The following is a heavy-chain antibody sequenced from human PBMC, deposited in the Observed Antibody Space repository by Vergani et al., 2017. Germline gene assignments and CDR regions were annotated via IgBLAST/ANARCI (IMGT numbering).Heavy chain of an antibody. D-gene: IGHD3-22*01. CDR3: AKDSNYYDSGDGY. J-gene: IGHJ4*02. Sequence: EVQLLESGGGLLQPGGSLRLSCAASGFTFSNYAMSWVRQAPGKGLEWVSAISGSGGSTYYADSVKGRFTISRDNSKSTLYLQMNSLRAEDTAVYYCAKDSNYYDSGDGYWGQGTLVTVSS. V-gene: IGHV3-23*01. CDR2: ISGSGGST. CDR1: GFTFSNYA.